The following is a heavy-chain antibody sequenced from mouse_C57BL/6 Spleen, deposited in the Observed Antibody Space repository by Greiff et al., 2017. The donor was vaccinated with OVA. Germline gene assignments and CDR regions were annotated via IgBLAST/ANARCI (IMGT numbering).Heavy chain of an antibody. D-gene: IGHD1-1*01. V-gene: IGHV1-69*01. J-gene: IGHJ2*01. CDR3: AIEGCRYGPCDY. Sequence: QVQLQQPGAELVMPGASVKLSCKASGYTFTSYWMHWVKQRPGQGLEWIGEIDPSDSYTNYNQKFKGKSTLTVDKSSSTAYMQLSSLPSEDSAVYYCAIEGCRYGPCDYWGQGTTLTVSS. CDR1: GYTFTSYW. CDR2: IDPSDSYT.